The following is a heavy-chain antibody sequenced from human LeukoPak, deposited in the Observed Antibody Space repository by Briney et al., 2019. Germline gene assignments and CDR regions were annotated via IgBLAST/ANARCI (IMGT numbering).Heavy chain of an antibody. J-gene: IGHJ4*02. CDR1: GYSFTSYW. CDR2: IYPGDSDT. V-gene: IGHV5-51*01. Sequence: HGESLKISCKGSGYSFTSYWIGWVRQMPGKGLEWVGIIYPGDSDTRYSPSFQGQVTISADKSISTAYLQWSSLKASDTAVYYCARRPDYYDSSGYLDYWGQGTLVTVSS. CDR3: ARRPDYYDSSGYLDY. D-gene: IGHD3-22*01.